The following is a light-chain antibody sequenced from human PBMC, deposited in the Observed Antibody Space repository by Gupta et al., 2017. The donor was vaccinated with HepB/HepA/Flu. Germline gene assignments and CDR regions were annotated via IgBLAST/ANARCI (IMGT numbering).Light chain of an antibody. CDR1: QYISFY. CDR2: AAS. V-gene: IGKV1-39*01. Sequence: DTQMTQSPSSLSASVGDTVTITCRASQYISFYLNWYQQKPGKAPDLLIFAASRLQSGVPSRFRGSGFGNDLPLTNSSRQQEDFAAYYCHQTDSNPPWTFGQGTKVEIK. J-gene: IGKJ1*01. CDR3: HQTDSNPPWT.